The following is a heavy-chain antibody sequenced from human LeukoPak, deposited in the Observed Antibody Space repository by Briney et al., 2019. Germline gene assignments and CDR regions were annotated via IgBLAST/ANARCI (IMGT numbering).Heavy chain of an antibody. CDR2: IKSKTDGGTT. Sequence: GGSLRLSCAASGFTFSYAWMSWVRQAPGKGLEWVGRIKSKTDGGTTNYAAPVKGRFTISRDNAKNSLYLQMNSLRAEDTALYYCAKGKSRGSWLDAFDIWGQGKMVTVSS. D-gene: IGHD6-13*01. CDR1: GFTFSYAW. CDR3: AKGKSRGSWLDAFDI. V-gene: IGHV3-15*05. J-gene: IGHJ3*02.